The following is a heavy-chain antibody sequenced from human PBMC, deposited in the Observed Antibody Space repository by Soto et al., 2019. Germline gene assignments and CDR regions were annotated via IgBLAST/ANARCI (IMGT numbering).Heavy chain of an antibody. CDR1: GFSLSTSGVG. Sequence: ITLKESGPTLVKPTQTLTLTCTFSGFSLSTSGVGVGWIRQPPGKALEWLGLIFWNDDKRYSPSLKSRLTISKDTSKNQVVLTITTMDPVDTATYHCAHLLTLAFRGFVAAPHPANYCDYWGQGTLVTVSS. CDR3: AHLLTLAFRGFVAAPHPANYCDY. J-gene: IGHJ4*02. V-gene: IGHV2-5*01. CDR2: IFWNDDK. D-gene: IGHD2-15*01.